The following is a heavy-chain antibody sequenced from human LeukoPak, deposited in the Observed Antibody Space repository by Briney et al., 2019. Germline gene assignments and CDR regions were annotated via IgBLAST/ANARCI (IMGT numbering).Heavy chain of an antibody. D-gene: IGHD6-13*01. V-gene: IGHV4-39*01. CDR3: ARHGLIIAAAGSDAFDI. Sequence: SETLSLTCTVSGGSISSSSYYWGWIRQPPGKGLEWIGSIYYSGSTYYNPSLKSRVTISVDTSKNQFSLKLSSVTAADTAVYYCARHGLIIAAAGSDAFDIWGQGTMVTVSS. CDR1: GGSISSSSYY. J-gene: IGHJ3*02. CDR2: IYYSGST.